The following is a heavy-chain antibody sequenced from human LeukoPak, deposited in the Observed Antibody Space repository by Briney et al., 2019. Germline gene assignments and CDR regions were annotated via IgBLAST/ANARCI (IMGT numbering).Heavy chain of an antibody. Sequence: GGSLRLSCAASGFSFSRYWMTWVRQAPGKGLEWVANIKEDGTKTYYVDSVKGRFTVSRDNAQNSLYLQMNSLTPEDTAVYFCARGEAFCDYWGQGALVTVSS. J-gene: IGHJ4*02. CDR3: ARGEAFCDY. V-gene: IGHV3-7*05. CDR1: GFSFSRYW. CDR2: IKEDGTKT.